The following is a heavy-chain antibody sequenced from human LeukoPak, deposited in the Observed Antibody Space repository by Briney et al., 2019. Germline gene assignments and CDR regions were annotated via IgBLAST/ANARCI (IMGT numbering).Heavy chain of an antibody. J-gene: IGHJ4*02. CDR2: ISAYNGNT. Sequence: ASVKVSCKASGYTFTSYGISWVRQAPGQGLEWMGWISAYNGNTNYAQKLQGRVTMTTDTSTSTAYMELRSLRSDDTAVYYCARDSRPRRFLEWPFGYWGQGTLVTVSS. D-gene: IGHD3-3*01. V-gene: IGHV1-18*01. CDR1: GYTFTSYG. CDR3: ARDSRPRRFLEWPFGY.